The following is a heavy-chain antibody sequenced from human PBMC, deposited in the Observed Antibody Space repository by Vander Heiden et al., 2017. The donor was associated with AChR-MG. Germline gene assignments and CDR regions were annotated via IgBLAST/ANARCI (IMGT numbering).Heavy chain of an antibody. Sequence: QEQLVESGGTSVTPGGSLRLSCTASGLAFSDYYMNWVRQAPGKGLEWISYISGSSNTKYYADSVKGRFTIARENAKKSVYLQMSSLRAEDTAVDDGARSFRLYYSVWEVWGRGTKGNVS. D-gene: IGHD3-10*01. CDR1: GLAFSDYY. CDR2: ISGSSNTK. J-gene: IGHJ6*02. V-gene: IGHV3-11*01. CDR3: ARSFRLYYSVWEV.